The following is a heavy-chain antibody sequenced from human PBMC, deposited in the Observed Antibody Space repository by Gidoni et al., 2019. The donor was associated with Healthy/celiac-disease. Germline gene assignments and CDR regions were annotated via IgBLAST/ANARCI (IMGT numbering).Heavy chain of an antibody. V-gene: IGHV3-23*01. CDR3: AKDRSGSETLVFDY. CDR2: ISGSGGSK. J-gene: IGHJ4*02. Sequence: EVQLLASGGCFVQPWGSLRLSCSASGFTFSSYAMSCVRQAPGKGLEWVSAISGSGGSKYYADSVKGRFTISRDNSKNTLYLQMNSLRAEDTAVYYCAKDRSGSETLVFDYWGQGTLVTVSS. D-gene: IGHD1-26*01. CDR1: GFTFSSYA.